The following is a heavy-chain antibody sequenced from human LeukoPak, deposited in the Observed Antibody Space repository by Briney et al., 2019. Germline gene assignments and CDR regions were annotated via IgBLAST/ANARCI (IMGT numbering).Heavy chain of an antibody. CDR1: GYTLTELS. V-gene: IGHV1-24*01. Sequence: GASVKVSCKVSGYTLTELSMHWVRQAPGKGLEWMVGFDPEDGETIYEQKFQGRVTMTTDTYTSTAYMELRSLRSDDTAVYYCARDAVVGSRVAVAGTRSSYWGQGTLVTVSS. CDR2: FDPEDGET. J-gene: IGHJ4*02. CDR3: ARDAVVGSRVAVAGTRSSY. D-gene: IGHD6-19*01.